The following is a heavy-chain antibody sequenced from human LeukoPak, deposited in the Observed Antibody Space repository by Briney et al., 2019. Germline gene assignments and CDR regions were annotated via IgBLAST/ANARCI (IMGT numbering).Heavy chain of an antibody. CDR2: ISAYNGNT. J-gene: IGHJ6*03. D-gene: IGHD2-2*01. CDR3: ARAVVVVAAADYYYYYMDV. V-gene: IGHV1-18*01. Sequence: GASVKVSCKASGYTFTSYGISWVRQAPGQGLEWMGWISAYNGNTNYAQKLQGRVTMTTDTSTSTAYMELRSLRSDDTAVYYCARAVVVVAAADYYYYYMDVWGKGTTVTVSS. CDR1: GYTFTSYG.